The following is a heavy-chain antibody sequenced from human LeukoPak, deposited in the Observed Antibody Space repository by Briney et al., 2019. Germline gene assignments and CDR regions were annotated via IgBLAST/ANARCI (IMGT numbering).Heavy chain of an antibody. V-gene: IGHV3-21*01. CDR3: ARDPQYNLYYFGY. D-gene: IGHD1-14*01. Sequence: GGSLRLSCAASGFTFSSYSMNWVRQAPGKGLEWVSSISSSSSYIYYADSVKGRFTISRDNAKNSLYLQMNSLRAEDTAVYYCARDPQYNLYYFGYWGQGTLVTVSS. CDR2: ISSSSSYI. CDR1: GFTFSSYS. J-gene: IGHJ4*02.